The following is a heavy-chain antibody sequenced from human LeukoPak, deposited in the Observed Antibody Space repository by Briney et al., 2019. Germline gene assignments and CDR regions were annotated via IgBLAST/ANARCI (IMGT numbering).Heavy chain of an antibody. J-gene: IGHJ4*02. Sequence: SETLSLTCTVSGGSISCYYWSWIRQPAGKGLEWIGRIYTSGSTNYNPSLKSRVTMSVDTSKNQFSLKLSSVAAADTAVYYCAREGTMADFDYWGQGTLVTASS. D-gene: IGHD3-10*01. CDR1: GGSISCYY. CDR2: IYTSGST. CDR3: AREGTMADFDY. V-gene: IGHV4-4*07.